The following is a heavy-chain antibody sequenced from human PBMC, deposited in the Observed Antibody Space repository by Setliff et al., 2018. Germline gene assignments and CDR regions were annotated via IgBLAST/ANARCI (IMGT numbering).Heavy chain of an antibody. V-gene: IGHV3-30-3*01. CDR1: GFTFSSYA. J-gene: IGHJ4*02. CDR3: ARTCSGSGCYAGLES. D-gene: IGHD2-15*01. CDR2: IWDDGVKK. Sequence: GGSLRLSCAASGFTFSSYAMHRVRQAPGKGLEWVAVIWDDGVKKYHADSVKGRFTTSRDNSKNTLYLQMNSLRPEDTAVYYCARTCSGSGCYAGLESWGQGTPVTVSS.